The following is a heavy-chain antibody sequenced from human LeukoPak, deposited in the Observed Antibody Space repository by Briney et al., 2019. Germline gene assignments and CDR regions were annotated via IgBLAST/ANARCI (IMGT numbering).Heavy chain of an antibody. J-gene: IGHJ4*02. CDR2: ISAYNGNT. Sequence: ASVKVSCKASGYAFTTYGVSWVRQAPGQALEWMGWISAYNGNTNYAQKFQGRVTMTTDTSTTTAYLEVRSLRSDDTAVYYCARTSESGWREFDCWGQGTLVTVSS. V-gene: IGHV1-18*01. D-gene: IGHD6-19*01. CDR1: GYAFTTYG. CDR3: ARTSESGWREFDC.